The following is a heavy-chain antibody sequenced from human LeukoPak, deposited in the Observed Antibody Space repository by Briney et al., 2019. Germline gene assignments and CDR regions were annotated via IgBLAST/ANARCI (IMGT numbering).Heavy chain of an antibody. Sequence: ASVKVSCKASGYTFTSYDINWVRQATGQGLEWMGWMNPNSGNTGYAQKFQGRVTMTRNTSISTAYMELSSLRSDDTAVYYCARDLGGYSGYDRPLYYYGMDVWGQGTTVTVSS. D-gene: IGHD5-12*01. CDR3: ARDLGGYSGYDRPLYYYGMDV. J-gene: IGHJ6*02. V-gene: IGHV1-8*01. CDR1: GYTFTSYD. CDR2: MNPNSGNT.